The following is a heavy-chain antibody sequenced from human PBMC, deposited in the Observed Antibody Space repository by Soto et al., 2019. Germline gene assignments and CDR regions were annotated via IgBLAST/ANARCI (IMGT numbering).Heavy chain of an antibody. Sequence: GGSLRLSCAASGFTFSSYAMSWVRQAPGKGLEWVSAISGSGGSTYYADSVKGRFTISRDNSKNTLYLQMNSLRAEDMAVYYCAKDRGEDGYYDAFDIWGQGTMVTVSS. D-gene: IGHD3-22*01. CDR1: GFTFSSYA. J-gene: IGHJ3*02. CDR3: AKDRGEDGYYDAFDI. V-gene: IGHV3-23*01. CDR2: ISGSGGST.